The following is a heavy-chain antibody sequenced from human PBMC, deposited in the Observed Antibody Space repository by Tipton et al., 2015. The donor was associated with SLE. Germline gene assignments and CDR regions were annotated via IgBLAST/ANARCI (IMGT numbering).Heavy chain of an antibody. CDR2: MYYSGIT. CDR1: GGSITTVGYY. V-gene: IGHV4-61*08. J-gene: IGHJ1*01. Sequence: TLSLTCTASGGSITTVGYYWSWIRQTPGKGLEWIGYMYYSGITNYNPSLYSRVTILVDTSKNQFSLQLTSVTAADTAAYFCARHHRLVAAGTGHFHHWGQGTLVTVSS. D-gene: IGHD2-15*01. CDR3: ARHHRLVAAGTGHFHH.